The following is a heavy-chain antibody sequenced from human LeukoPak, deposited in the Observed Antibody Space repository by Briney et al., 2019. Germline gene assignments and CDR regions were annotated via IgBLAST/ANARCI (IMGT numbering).Heavy chain of an antibody. CDR2: IGPTGTDR. V-gene: IGHV3-21*01. Sequence: GGSLRLSCAASGFTFSSCGFNWVRQAPGKGLGWVSSIGPTGTDRYYADSVRGRFTISRDNAKNSLYLQMNSLRAEDTAIYYCARDEYSSSWYGAFDYWGQGTLVTVSS. CDR3: ARDEYSSSWYGAFDY. D-gene: IGHD6-13*01. CDR1: GFTFSSCG. J-gene: IGHJ4*02.